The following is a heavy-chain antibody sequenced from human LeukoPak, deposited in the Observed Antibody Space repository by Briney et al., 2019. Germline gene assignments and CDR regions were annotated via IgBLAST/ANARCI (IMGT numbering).Heavy chain of an antibody. Sequence: SGGSLRLSCAASGFTFSSYSMNWVRQAPGKGLEWVSYISSSSSTIYYADSVKGRFTISRDNANNSLYLQMNSLRAEDAAVYLCTLVGSYDTLTGFRFPPYFYGMDVWGQGTTVTVSS. CDR3: TLVGSYDTLTGFRFPPYFYGMDV. D-gene: IGHD3-9*01. V-gene: IGHV3-48*04. J-gene: IGHJ6*02. CDR2: ISSSSSTI. CDR1: GFTFSSYS.